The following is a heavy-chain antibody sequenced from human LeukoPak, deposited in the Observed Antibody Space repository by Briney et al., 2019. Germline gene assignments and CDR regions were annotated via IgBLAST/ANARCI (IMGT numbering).Heavy chain of an antibody. J-gene: IGHJ4*02. CDR1: GGSISSSSYY. CDR2: IYYSGST. Sequence: SETLSLTCTVSGGSISSSSYYWSWIRQHPGKGLEWIGYIYYSGSTYYNPSLKSRVTISVDTSKNQFSLKLSSVTAADTAVYYCARTLPDSSGYYSCFDYWGQGTLVTVSS. D-gene: IGHD3-22*01. V-gene: IGHV4-31*03. CDR3: ARTLPDSSGYYSCFDY.